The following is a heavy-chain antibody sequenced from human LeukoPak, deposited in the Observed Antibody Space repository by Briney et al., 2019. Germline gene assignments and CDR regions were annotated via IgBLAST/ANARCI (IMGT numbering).Heavy chain of an antibody. CDR3: ARVAGGFFGWFDP. J-gene: IGHJ5*02. CDR1: GGSISSGSYY. D-gene: IGHD3-3*01. V-gene: IGHV4-61*02. CDR2: IYTSGST. Sequence: SQTLSLTCTVSGGSISSGSYYWSWIRQPAGKGLEWIGRIYTSGSTNYNPSLKSRVTISVDTSKNQFSLKLSSVTAADTAVYYWARVAGGFFGWFDPGGRGPRVTVSS.